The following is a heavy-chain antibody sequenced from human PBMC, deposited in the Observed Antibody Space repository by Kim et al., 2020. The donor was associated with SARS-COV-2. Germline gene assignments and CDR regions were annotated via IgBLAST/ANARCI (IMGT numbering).Heavy chain of an antibody. CDR3: ARDLGDYGMDV. D-gene: IGHD3-16*01. Sequence: GGSLRLSCAASGFTVSSNYMSWVRQAPGKGLEWVSVIYSGGSTSYADPVKGRFTISRDNSKNTLYLQMNSLRAEDTAVYYCARDLGDYGMDVWGQGTTVTVSS. CDR2: IYSGGST. J-gene: IGHJ6*02. CDR1: GFTVSSNY. V-gene: IGHV3-53*01.